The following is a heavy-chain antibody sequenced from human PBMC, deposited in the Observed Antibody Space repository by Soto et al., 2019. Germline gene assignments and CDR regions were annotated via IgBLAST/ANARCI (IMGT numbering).Heavy chain of an antibody. CDR3: ARTDIVTTNCFDP. D-gene: IGHD5-12*01. J-gene: IGHJ5*02. CDR2: INHRGSA. V-gene: IGHV4-34*02. CDR1: GESFIGYY. Sequence: QVHLQQWGAGLLKPSETLSLTCAVYGESFIGYYWTWIRQSPGKGLEWIGEINHRGSANYNPSLKSRVTISVDTSNNQFSLKLSSVTAADTSVYYCARTDIVTTNCFDPWGQGTLVTVSS.